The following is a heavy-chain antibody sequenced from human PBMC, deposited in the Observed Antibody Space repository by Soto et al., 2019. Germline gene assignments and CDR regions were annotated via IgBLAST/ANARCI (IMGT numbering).Heavy chain of an antibody. Sequence: ASVKVSCKASGYTFTSYGISWVRQAPGQGLEWMGWINPNSGGTNYAQKFQGWVTMTRDTSTSTAYMELSRLRSDDTPVYYCARTWGSHDAFDIWGQGTMVTVS. CDR3: ARTWGSHDAFDI. CDR1: GYTFTSYG. D-gene: IGHD7-27*01. V-gene: IGHV1-2*04. J-gene: IGHJ3*02. CDR2: INPNSGGT.